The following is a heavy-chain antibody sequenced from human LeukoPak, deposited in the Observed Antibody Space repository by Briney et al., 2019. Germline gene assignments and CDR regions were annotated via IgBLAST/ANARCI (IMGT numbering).Heavy chain of an antibody. CDR2: IYYSGRT. V-gene: IGHV4-39*07. CDR1: GGSININNYY. Sequence: SETLSLTCTVSGGSININNYYWGWIRQPPGKGLEWIGTIYYSGRTYYNPSFKSRVTISVDTSKDRFSLKLSSVTAADTAVYYCARDQATIILGYFDYWGQGTLVTVSS. CDR3: ARDQATIILGYFDY. J-gene: IGHJ4*02. D-gene: IGHD1-26*01.